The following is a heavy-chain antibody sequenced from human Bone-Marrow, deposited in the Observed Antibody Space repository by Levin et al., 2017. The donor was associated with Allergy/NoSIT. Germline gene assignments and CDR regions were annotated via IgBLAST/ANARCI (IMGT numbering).Heavy chain of an antibody. CDR2: IYYNGST. J-gene: IGHJ6*03. Sequence: SETLSLTCTISGGSISSYYWSWIRQPPGKGLEWIGYIYYNGSTNYNPSLKSQVTIPVDTSKNPSSLMLTSVTAAATAVYFCARGGGKSFVYYHFYMDVWGKGTTVTVSS. V-gene: IGHV4-59*01. CDR3: ARGGGKSFVYYHFYMDV. CDR1: GGSISSYY.